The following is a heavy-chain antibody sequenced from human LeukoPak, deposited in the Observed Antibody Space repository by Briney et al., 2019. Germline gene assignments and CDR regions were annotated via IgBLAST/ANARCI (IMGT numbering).Heavy chain of an antibody. Sequence: GGSPRLSCAASGFTFSDYYMSWIRQAPGKGLEWVSYISSSGSTIYYADSVKGRFTISRDNAKNSLYLQMNSLRAEDTAVYYCARDLYDSSSPYYFDYWGQGTLVTVSS. CDR1: GFTFSDYY. V-gene: IGHV3-11*01. CDR3: ARDLYDSSSPYYFDY. D-gene: IGHD3-22*01. J-gene: IGHJ4*02. CDR2: ISSSGSTI.